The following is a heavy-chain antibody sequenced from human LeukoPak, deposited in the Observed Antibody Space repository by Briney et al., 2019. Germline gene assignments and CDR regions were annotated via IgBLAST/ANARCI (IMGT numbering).Heavy chain of an antibody. CDR3: ASESAFGGVIFKVY. D-gene: IGHD3-16*02. CDR1: GFTFSSYS. J-gene: IGHJ4*02. V-gene: IGHV3-21*01. CDR2: ISSSSSYI. Sequence: GGTLRLSCAAYGFTFSSYSMKWLRQAQGKGLEWVIYISSSSSYICYADSVKGRFTISRDNAKNSLYLQMNSLRAEDTAVYYCASESAFGGVIFKVYWGQGTLVTVSS.